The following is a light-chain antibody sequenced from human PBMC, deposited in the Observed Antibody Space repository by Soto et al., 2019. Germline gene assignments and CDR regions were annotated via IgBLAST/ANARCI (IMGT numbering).Light chain of an antibody. CDR1: QTVSSS. J-gene: IGKJ5*01. V-gene: IGKV3-11*01. CDR3: QQRTNWPPIT. Sequence: EIVLTQSPATLSLSPGERATLSCRASQTVSSSLAWYQQKPGQAPRLLIYDASNRATGIPARFSGSGSETDFTLNISSLEPEDFGVYYCQQRTNWPPITFGQGTRLEIK. CDR2: DAS.